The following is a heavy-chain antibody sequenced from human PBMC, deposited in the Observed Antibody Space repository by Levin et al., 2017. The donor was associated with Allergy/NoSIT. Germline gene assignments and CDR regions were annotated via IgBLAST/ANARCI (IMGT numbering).Heavy chain of an antibody. Sequence: GESLKISCAASGFTFSSYSMNWVRQAPGKGLEWVSSISSSSSYIYYADSVKGRFTISRDNAKNSLYLQMNSLRAEDTAVYYCARDGSGSPPLWYGMDVWGQGTTVTVSS. CDR3: ARDGSGSPPLWYGMDV. V-gene: IGHV3-21*01. CDR2: ISSSSSYI. J-gene: IGHJ6*02. D-gene: IGHD2-15*01. CDR1: GFTFSSYS.